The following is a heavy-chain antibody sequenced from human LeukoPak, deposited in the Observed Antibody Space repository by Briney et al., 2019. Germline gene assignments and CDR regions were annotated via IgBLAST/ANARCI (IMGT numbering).Heavy chain of an antibody. J-gene: IGHJ4*02. CDR3: ARALGGCSGGSCGYYFDY. CDR1: GGSISSYY. D-gene: IGHD2-15*01. CDR2: IYYSGST. Sequence: SETLSLTCTVSGGSISSYYWCWIRQPPGKGLEWIGYIYYSGSTNYNPSLKSRVTISVDTSKNQFSLKLSSVTAADTAVYYCARALGGCSGGSCGYYFDYWGQGTLVTVSS. V-gene: IGHV4-59*01.